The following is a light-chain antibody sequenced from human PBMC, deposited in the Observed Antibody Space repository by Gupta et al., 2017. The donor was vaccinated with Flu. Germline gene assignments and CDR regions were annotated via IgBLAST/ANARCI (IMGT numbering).Light chain of an antibody. CDR1: SSDVGSYNL. J-gene: IGLJ3*02. CDR3: CSYAGSSTWV. V-gene: IGLV2-23*01. CDR2: EGS. Sequence: QSITISCTGTSSDVGSYNLVSWYQQHPGKAPKLMIYEGSKRPSGVSNRFSGSKSGNTASLTISGLQAEDEADYYCCSYAGSSTWVFGGGTKLTVL.